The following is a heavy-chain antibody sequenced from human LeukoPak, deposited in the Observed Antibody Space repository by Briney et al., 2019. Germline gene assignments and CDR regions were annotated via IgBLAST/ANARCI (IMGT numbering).Heavy chain of an antibody. J-gene: IGHJ4*02. CDR1: GFTFTSYA. V-gene: IGHV3-23*01. CDR2: ISGSGGST. CDR3: AKDGAAAGNFDY. Sequence: GGSLRLSCAASGFTFTSYAMSWFRQAPGKGLEWGSGISGSGGSTYYADSVKGRFTISRDNSKNTVYLQMNSLRAEDTAVYYCAKDGAAAGNFDYWGQGTLVTVSS. D-gene: IGHD6-13*01.